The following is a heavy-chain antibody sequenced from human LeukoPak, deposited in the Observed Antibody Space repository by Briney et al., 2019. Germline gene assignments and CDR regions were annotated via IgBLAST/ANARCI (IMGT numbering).Heavy chain of an antibody. Sequence: GGSLRLSCAASGFTFSNAWMSWVRQAPGKGLEWVGRIKSKTDGCTTDYAGPVKGRFTISRDDSQNPLYLQMTSLKTEDTAVYYCTTDTIFGVVIIDGGDWFDPWGQGTLVTVSS. D-gene: IGHD3-3*01. V-gene: IGHV3-15*01. CDR1: GFTFSNAW. CDR2: IKSKTDGCTT. CDR3: TTDTIFGVVIIDGGDWFDP. J-gene: IGHJ5*02.